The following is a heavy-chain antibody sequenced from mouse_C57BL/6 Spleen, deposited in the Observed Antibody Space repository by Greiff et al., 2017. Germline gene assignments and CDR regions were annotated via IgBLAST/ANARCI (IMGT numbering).Heavy chain of an antibody. CDR1: GYTFTSYW. Sequence: QVQLKQPGTELVKPGASVKLSCKASGYTFTSYWMHWVKQRPGQGLEWIGNINPSNGGTNYNEKFKSKATLTVDKSSSTAYMQLSNLTSEDSAVYDCARSPIYYGNRYAMDYWGQGTSVTVSS. J-gene: IGHJ4*01. D-gene: IGHD2-1*01. V-gene: IGHV1-53*01. CDR2: INPSNGGT. CDR3: ARSPIYYGNRYAMDY.